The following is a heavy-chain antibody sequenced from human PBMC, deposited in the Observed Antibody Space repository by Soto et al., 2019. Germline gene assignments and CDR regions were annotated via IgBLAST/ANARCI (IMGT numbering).Heavy chain of an antibody. V-gene: IGHV5-51*01. J-gene: IGHJ6*02. Sequence: GESLKISCKSSGYSFSSYWIAWVRLMPGKGLEWMGSIYPDDSDTKYSPSFQGQVTISADKSISAAYLQWSSLKASDTAIYYCARNSLTGYYNYYYSMDVWGQGTTVTVS. CDR3: ARNSLTGYYNYYYSMDV. D-gene: IGHD3-9*01. CDR1: GYSFSSYW. CDR2: IYPDDSDT.